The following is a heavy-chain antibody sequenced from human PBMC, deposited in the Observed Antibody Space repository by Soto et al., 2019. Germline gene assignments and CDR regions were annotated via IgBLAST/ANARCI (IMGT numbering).Heavy chain of an antibody. Sequence: QVQLVQSGAEVKKPGSLVKVSCKASGGTFSSYTISWVRQAPGQGLEWMGRIIPILGIANYAQKFQGRVTITADKSTSTAYMELSSLRSEDTAVYYCARVIAVAGTGYYYYYMDVWGKGTTVTVSS. D-gene: IGHD6-19*01. J-gene: IGHJ6*03. CDR2: IIPILGIA. V-gene: IGHV1-69*02. CDR3: ARVIAVAGTGYYYYYMDV. CDR1: GGTFSSYT.